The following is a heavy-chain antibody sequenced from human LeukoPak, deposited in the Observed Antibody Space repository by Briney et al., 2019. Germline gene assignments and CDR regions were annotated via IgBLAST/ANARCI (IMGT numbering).Heavy chain of an antibody. Sequence: GGSLRLSCAASGFTFSTYVMNWVRQAPGKGLEWVSAISGNGGNTYYADSVKGRFTISRDNSENTLYLQMNSLRAEDTAVYYCARDRGYWFDPWGQGTLVTVSS. CDR1: GFTFSTYV. CDR3: ARDRGYWFDP. V-gene: IGHV3-23*01. D-gene: IGHD5-12*01. CDR2: ISGNGGNT. J-gene: IGHJ5*02.